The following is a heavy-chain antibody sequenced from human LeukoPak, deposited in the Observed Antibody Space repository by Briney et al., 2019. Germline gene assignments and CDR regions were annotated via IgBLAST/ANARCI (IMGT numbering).Heavy chain of an antibody. J-gene: IGHJ4*02. CDR3: ARDGPATDDY. Sequence: PGGSLRLSCAASGFTFSSYGMHWVRQAPGKGLEWVAVISYDGSNKYYADSVKGRFTISRDNSKNTLYLQMNRLRAEDTAIYYCARDGPATDDYWGQGTLVTVSS. D-gene: IGHD1-26*01. CDR2: ISYDGSNK. V-gene: IGHV3-30*03. CDR1: GFTFSSYG.